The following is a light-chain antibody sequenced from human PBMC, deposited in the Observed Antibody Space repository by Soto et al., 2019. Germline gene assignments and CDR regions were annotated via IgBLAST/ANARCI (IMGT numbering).Light chain of an antibody. Sequence: VMTQSPDTLSASQVDRATLSCRAGQNIGTSLVWSQQKTGQSPRLLIYDASHRATGVPARFSGSGSGTDFTLTISGLEPEDFAVYYCQQRSVWPITFGQGTRL. CDR3: QQRSVWPIT. V-gene: IGKV3-11*01. J-gene: IGKJ5*01. CDR2: DAS. CDR1: QNIGTS.